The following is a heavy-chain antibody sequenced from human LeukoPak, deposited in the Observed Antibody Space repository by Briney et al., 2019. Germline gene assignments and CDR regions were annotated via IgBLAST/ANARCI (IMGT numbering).Heavy chain of an antibody. D-gene: IGHD4-17*01. J-gene: IGHJ4*02. CDR3: ARESNGDYLHY. V-gene: IGHV3-30*04. Sequence: GRSPRLSCAASGFTFSSYAMHWVRQAPGKGLEGVAVISYDGSNKYYADSVKGRFTISRDNSKNTLYLQMNSLRAEDTAVYYCARESNGDYLHYWGQGTLVTVSS. CDR2: ISYDGSNK. CDR1: GFTFSSYA.